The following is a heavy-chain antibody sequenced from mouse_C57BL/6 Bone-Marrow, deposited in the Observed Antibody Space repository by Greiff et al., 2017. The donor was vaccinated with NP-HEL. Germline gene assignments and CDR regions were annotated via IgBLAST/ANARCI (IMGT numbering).Heavy chain of an antibody. CDR1: GYTFTSYW. CDR2: IYPGSGST. V-gene: IGHV1-55*01. Sequence: QVQLQQPGAELVKPGASVKMSCKASGYTFTSYWITWVKQRPGQGLEWIGDIYPGSGSTNYNEKFKSKATLTVDTSSSTAYMQLSSLTSEDSAVDYCGGEGIYYDDGWFAYWGQGTRVTVSA. J-gene: IGHJ3*01. CDR3: GGEGIYYDDGWFAY. D-gene: IGHD2-4*01.